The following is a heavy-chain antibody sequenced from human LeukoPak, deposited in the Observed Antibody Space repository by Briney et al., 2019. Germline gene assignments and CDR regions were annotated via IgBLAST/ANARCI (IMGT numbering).Heavy chain of an antibody. D-gene: IGHD4-17*01. J-gene: IGHJ4*02. CDR1: GYTFTGYY. V-gene: IGHV1-2*06. CDR2: INPNSGGT. CDR3: AREDYGDYDFDY. Sequence: ASVKVSCKASGYTFTGYYMHWVGQAPGQGLEWMGRINPNSGGTNYAQKFQGRVTMTRDTSISTAYMELSRLRSDDTAVYYCAREDYGDYDFDYWGQGTLVTVSS.